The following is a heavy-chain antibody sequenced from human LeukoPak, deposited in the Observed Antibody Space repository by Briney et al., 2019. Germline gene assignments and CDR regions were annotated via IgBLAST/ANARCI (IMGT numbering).Heavy chain of an antibody. CDR2: FDPEGGET. CDR1: GYTLTELS. J-gene: IGHJ4*02. V-gene: IGHV1-24*01. CDR3: ATAGYSSSPFDY. D-gene: IGHD6-13*01. Sequence: GASVKVSCKVSGYTLTELSMHWVRQAPGKGLEWMGGFDPEGGETIYAQKFQGRVTMTEDTSTDTAYMELSSLRSEDTAVYYCATAGYSSSPFDYWGQGTLVTVSS.